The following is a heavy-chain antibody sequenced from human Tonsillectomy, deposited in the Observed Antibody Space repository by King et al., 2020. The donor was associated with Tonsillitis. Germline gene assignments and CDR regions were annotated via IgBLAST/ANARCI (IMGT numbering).Heavy chain of an antibody. V-gene: IGHV3-21*01. CDR2: ISSSSTDI. CDR1: VFTFRYYS. D-gene: IGHD3-22*01. Sequence: QLGESGGGLVKPGGSLRLSCAASVFTFRYYSMNWVRQAPGKGLEWVSSISSSSTDIYYADSVKGRFTISRDNAKNSLYLQMNSLRAEDTSVYYCARGDYYDTSGFADYWGQGTLVTVSS. J-gene: IGHJ4*02. CDR3: ARGDYYDTSGFADY.